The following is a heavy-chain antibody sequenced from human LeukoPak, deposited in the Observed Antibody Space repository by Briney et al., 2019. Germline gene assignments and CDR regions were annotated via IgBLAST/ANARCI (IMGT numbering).Heavy chain of an antibody. CDR3: ARETPPRAFDI. Sequence: SETLSLTCTVSGGSISSGGYWSWLRQPPGKGLEWIGYIYHSGSTYYNPSLKSRVTISVDRSKNQFSLKLSSVTAADTAVHYCARETPPRAFDIWGQGTMVTVSS. CDR2: IYHSGST. J-gene: IGHJ3*02. V-gene: IGHV4-30-2*01. CDR1: GGSISSGGY.